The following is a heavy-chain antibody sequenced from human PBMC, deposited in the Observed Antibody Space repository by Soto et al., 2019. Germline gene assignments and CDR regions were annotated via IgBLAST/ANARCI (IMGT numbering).Heavy chain of an antibody. CDR1: GGSISSSSYY. CDR2: IYYSGST. D-gene: IGHD2-2*01. J-gene: IGHJ5*02. Sequence: SETLSLTCTVSGGSISSSSYYWGWIRQPPGKGLEWIGSIYYSGSTYYNPSLKSRVTISVDTSKNQFSLKLSSETAADTAVYYCARHLIPIVVVPAAPKLVSRTNWFDPWGQGTLVTVSS. V-gene: IGHV4-39*01. CDR3: ARHLIPIVVVPAAPKLVSRTNWFDP.